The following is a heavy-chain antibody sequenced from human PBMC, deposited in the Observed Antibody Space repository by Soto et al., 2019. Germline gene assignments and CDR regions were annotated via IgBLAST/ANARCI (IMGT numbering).Heavy chain of an antibody. J-gene: IGHJ4*02. CDR3: ARANYDYILGSDRTLNY. D-gene: IGHD3-16*02. Sequence: QVQLVQSGAEVKKPGASVKVSCKASGYTFTSYAMHWVRQAPGQRLEWMGWINAGNGNTKYSQKFQGRVTITRETSASTAYMELSSLRSEDTAVYYCARANYDYILGSDRTLNYWGQGTLVTVSS. V-gene: IGHV1-3*01. CDR2: INAGNGNT. CDR1: GYTFTSYA.